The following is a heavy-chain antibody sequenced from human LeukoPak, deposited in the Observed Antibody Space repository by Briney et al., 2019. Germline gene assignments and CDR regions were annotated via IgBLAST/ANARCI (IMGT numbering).Heavy chain of an antibody. Sequence: GASVKVSCKASGYTFTGYYMHWALQAPGQGLEWTGRINPNSGGTNYAQKFQGRVTMTRDTSISTAYMELSRLRSDDTAVYYCARDSYDFWSGYYQPWGQGTLVTVSS. J-gene: IGHJ5*02. V-gene: IGHV1-2*06. CDR3: ARDSYDFWSGYYQP. D-gene: IGHD3-3*01. CDR2: INPNSGGT. CDR1: GYTFTGYY.